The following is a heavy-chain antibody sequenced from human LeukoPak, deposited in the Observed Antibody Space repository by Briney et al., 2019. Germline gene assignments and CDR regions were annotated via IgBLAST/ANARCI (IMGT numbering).Heavy chain of an antibody. D-gene: IGHD5-18*01. Sequence: GGSLRLSCAASGFTFSSYGMHWVRQAPGKGLEWVAVIWYDGSKEYYVDSVKGRFTISRDNSKNTLYLQMNSLRAEDTAVYYCARSTGGIAMVSIHYYYMDVWGKGTTVTVSS. CDR1: GFTFSSYG. CDR3: ARSTGGIAMVSIHYYYMDV. V-gene: IGHV3-33*01. J-gene: IGHJ6*03. CDR2: IWYDGSKE.